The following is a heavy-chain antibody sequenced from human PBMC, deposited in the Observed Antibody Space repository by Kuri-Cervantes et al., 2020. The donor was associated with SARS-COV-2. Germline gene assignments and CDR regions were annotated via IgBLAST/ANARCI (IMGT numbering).Heavy chain of an antibody. Sequence: GGSLRLSFAPSGFTFTTFGMHWVRQPPGKGLEWVAVVWYDGTTKHYSDSVRGRFTISRDNSKNTLSLQMESLRVEDTAVYYCARDRQNWGFGVAHWGQGTPVTVSS. D-gene: IGHD7-27*01. J-gene: IGHJ4*02. CDR1: GFTFTTFG. CDR3: ARDRQNWGFGVAH. V-gene: IGHV3-33*01. CDR2: VWYDGTTK.